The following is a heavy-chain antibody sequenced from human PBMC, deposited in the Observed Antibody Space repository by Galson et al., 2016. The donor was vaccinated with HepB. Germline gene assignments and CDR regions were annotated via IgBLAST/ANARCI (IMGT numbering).Heavy chain of an antibody. CDR3: ARDERGGILDRWRGLNWFDP. D-gene: IGHD3/OR15-3a*01. CDR1: GFAFGSHW. J-gene: IGHJ5*02. Sequence: SLRLSCAASGFAFGSHWMHWVRQAPGKGLMWVARINSDGTISNYADSVKGRFTISRDNAKNTLYLQMNSLRAEDTAVYYCARDERGGILDRWRGLNWFDPWGQGTLVTVSS. CDR2: INSDGTIS. V-gene: IGHV3-74*01.